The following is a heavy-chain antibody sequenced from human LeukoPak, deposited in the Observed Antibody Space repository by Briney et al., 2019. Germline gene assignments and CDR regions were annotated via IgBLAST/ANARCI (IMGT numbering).Heavy chain of an antibody. Sequence: GRSLRLSCAASGFTFNDHAMYWVRQAPGKGLEWVSGINWNSDNVGYADSVKGRFTISRDDAKNSLFLQMNSLRAEDTALYYCARASYYYDTTGLGAVDFWGQGTMVTVYS. D-gene: IGHD3-22*01. V-gene: IGHV3-9*01. CDR1: GFTFNDHA. J-gene: IGHJ3*01. CDR3: ARASYYYDTTGLGAVDF. CDR2: INWNSDNV.